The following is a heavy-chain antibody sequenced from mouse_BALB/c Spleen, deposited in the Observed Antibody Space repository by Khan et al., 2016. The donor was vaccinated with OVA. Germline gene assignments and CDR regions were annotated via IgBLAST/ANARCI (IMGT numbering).Heavy chain of an antibody. Sequence: VQLQESGAELAKPGASVKMSCKASGYTFTTYWMHWVKQRPGQGLEWIGYINPTSAYTDYNEKFKDKATLSADKSSSTAYMQLSSLTSEDSAVYYCAREKIDYWGQGTTLTVSS. J-gene: IGHJ2*01. CDR1: GYTFTTYW. CDR2: INPTSAYT. V-gene: IGHV1-7*01. CDR3: AREKIDY.